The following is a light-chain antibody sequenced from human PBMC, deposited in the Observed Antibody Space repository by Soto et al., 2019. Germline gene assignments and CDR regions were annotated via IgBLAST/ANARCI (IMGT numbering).Light chain of an antibody. V-gene: IGKV1-5*03. Sequence: DIQMTQSPSTLSAYVGDRVTITCRASQSVSSWLAWYQQKPGKAPNLLIYKASSLESRVPSRFSGSGSGTEFTVTISGLQPDDFAKYYCQQYNGYPLPFCGGTKVEIK. J-gene: IGKJ4*01. CDR3: QQYNGYPLP. CDR2: KAS. CDR1: QSVSSW.